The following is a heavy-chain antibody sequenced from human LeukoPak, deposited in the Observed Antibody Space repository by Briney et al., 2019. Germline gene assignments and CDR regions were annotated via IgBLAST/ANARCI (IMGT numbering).Heavy chain of an antibody. CDR2: ISYDGSNK. Sequence: GGSLRLSCAASGFTFSSYAMSWVRQAPGKGLEWVAVISYDGSNKYYADSVKGRFTISRDNSKNTLYLQMNSLRAEDTAVYYCATKSGYSSSWYYGEDAFDIWGQGTMVTVSS. CDR3: ATKSGYSSSWYYGEDAFDI. V-gene: IGHV3-30*03. CDR1: GFTFSSYA. D-gene: IGHD6-13*01. J-gene: IGHJ3*02.